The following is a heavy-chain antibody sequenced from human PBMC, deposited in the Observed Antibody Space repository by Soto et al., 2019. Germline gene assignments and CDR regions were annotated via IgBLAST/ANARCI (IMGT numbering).Heavy chain of an antibody. V-gene: IGHV3-7*05. CDR3: AREERGLWLVTYMYFDL. Sequence: EVQLVESGGGLVQPGGSLRLSCAASGFTFSSYWMSWVRQAPGKGLEWVANIKQDGSEKYYVDSVKGRFTISRDNAQNSLYLQSNSPRAEDPAVYYWAREERGLWLVTYMYFDLWCRGTLVTVSS. D-gene: IGHD5-12*01. CDR1: GFTFSSYW. J-gene: IGHJ2*01. CDR2: IKQDGSEK.